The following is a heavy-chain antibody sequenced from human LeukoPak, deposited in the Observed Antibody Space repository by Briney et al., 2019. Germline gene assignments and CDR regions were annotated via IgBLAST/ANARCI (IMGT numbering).Heavy chain of an antibody. V-gene: IGHV3-11*01. CDR2: ISSSGFST. CDR3: ARGKRRFDY. Sequence: GGSLRLSCAASGFNFSDYYMSWIRQAPGKGLEWVSYISSSGFSTYYAGSVKGRFTISRDNARNSLYLQMNSLAPEDTALYYCARGKRRFDYWGQGTLVSVTS. CDR1: GFNFSDYY. J-gene: IGHJ4*02.